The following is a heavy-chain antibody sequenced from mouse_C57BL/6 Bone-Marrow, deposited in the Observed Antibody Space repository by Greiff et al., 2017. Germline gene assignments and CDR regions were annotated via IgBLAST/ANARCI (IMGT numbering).Heavy chain of an antibody. V-gene: IGHV1-69*01. CDR2: IDPSDRYT. D-gene: IGHD1-1*01. CDR3: ARYYYGSVFDY. CDR1: GYTFTSYW. J-gene: IGHJ2*01. Sequence: QVQLKQPGAELVMPGASVKLSCKASGYTFTSYWMHWVKQRPGQGLAWIGEIDPSDRYTNYNQKFKGKSTLTVDKSSSTAYMQLSSLTSEDSAVYYCARYYYGSVFDYWGQGTTLTVSS.